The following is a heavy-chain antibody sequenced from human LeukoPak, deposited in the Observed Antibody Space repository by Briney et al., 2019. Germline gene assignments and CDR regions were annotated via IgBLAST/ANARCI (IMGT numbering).Heavy chain of an antibody. D-gene: IGHD3-3*01. J-gene: IGHJ3*02. CDR2: ISGIGTST. V-gene: IGHV3-23*01. CDR3: AKDFNDDFWSGYSDDAFDI. CDR1: GFTFSSYA. Sequence: GGSLRLSCAASGFTFSSYAMGWVRQAPGKGLEWVSAISGIGTSTYYADSVKGRFTISRDNSKNTLYLQMNSLRAEDTAVYYCAKDFNDDFWSGYSDDAFDIWGQGTMVTVSS.